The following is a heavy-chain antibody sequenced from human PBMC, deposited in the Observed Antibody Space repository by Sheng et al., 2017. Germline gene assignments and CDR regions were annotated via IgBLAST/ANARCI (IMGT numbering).Heavy chain of an antibody. CDR2: IYTSGST. J-gene: IGHJ5*02. CDR1: GGSISSYY. D-gene: IGHD3-22*01. Sequence: QVQLQESGPGLVKPSETLSLTCTVSGGSISSYYWSWIRQPAGKGLEWIGRIYTSGSTNYNPSLKSRVTMSVDTSKNQFSLKLSSVTAADTAVYYCARDSHYYDSIPYNWFDPWGQGTLVTVSS. CDR3: ARDSHYYDSIPYNWFDP. V-gene: IGHV4-4*07.